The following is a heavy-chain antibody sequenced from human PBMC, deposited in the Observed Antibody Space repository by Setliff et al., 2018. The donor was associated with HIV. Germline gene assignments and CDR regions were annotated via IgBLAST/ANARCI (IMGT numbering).Heavy chain of an antibody. CDR3: ARAGDSRAYYSLDS. J-gene: IGHJ4*02. CDR2: KYYSGST. Sequence: SETLSLTCTVSGGSMRGGDYYWTWLRQPPGKGLEWIGYKYYSGSTFYNSSLKSRLTISADPSMNHFSLKLSSVTAADTAMYYCARAGDSRAYYSLDSWGQGTLVTVSS. D-gene: IGHD3-22*01. CDR1: GGSMRGGDYY. V-gene: IGHV4-30-4*01.